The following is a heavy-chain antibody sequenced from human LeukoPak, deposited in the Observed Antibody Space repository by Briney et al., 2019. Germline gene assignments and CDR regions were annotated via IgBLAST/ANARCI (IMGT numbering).Heavy chain of an antibody. CDR1: GGSFSGYY. CDR2: INHSGST. J-gene: IGHJ4*02. Sequence: SETLSLTCAVYGGSFSGYYWSWIRQPPGKGLEWIGEINHSGSTNYNPSLKSRVTISVDTSKNQFSLKLSSVTAADTAVYYCARGLYRSGYASDSWGQGTLVTVSS. V-gene: IGHV4-34*01. CDR3: ARGLYRSGYASDS. D-gene: IGHD3-3*01.